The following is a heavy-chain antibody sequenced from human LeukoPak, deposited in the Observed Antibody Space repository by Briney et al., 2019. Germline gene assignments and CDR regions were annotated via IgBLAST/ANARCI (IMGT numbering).Heavy chain of an antibody. D-gene: IGHD3-10*01. CDR3: ARFPMVRGVIISSYFDY. Sequence: GESLKISCMGSGYSFTSYWIGWVRQMPGKGLEWMGIIYPGDSDTRYSPSFQGQVTISADKSISTAYLQWSSLRASDTAMYYCARFPMVRGVIISSYFDYWGQGTLVTVSS. CDR2: IYPGDSDT. V-gene: IGHV5-51*03. CDR1: GYSFTSYW. J-gene: IGHJ4*02.